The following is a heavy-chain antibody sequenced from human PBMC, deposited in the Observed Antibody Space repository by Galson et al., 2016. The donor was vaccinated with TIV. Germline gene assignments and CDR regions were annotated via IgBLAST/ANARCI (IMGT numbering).Heavy chain of an antibody. CDR1: GYTFTGYY. D-gene: IGHD3-10*01. CDR3: ARALNYGLDV. CDR2: INPDSGDT. J-gene: IGHJ6*02. V-gene: IGHV1-2*02. Sequence: SVKVSCKASGYTFTGYYMHWVRQAPGQGLEWMGWINPDSGDTNSAQEFQGRVTMTRDTSITTAYMDVSSLRPDDPAVYFCARALNYGLDVWGQGTTVTVS.